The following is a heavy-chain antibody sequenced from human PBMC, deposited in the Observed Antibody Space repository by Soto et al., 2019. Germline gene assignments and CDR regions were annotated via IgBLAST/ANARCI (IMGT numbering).Heavy chain of an antibody. CDR1: GFTFSTNY. J-gene: IGHJ3*02. CDR3: ARDTGSGYGESGAFDI. V-gene: IGHV3-66*01. Sequence: SLRLSCAASGFTFSTNYMSWVRQAPGKGLEWVSVIYSGGRTYYADSVKGRFTISRDNSENTLYLQMSSLRAEDTAVYYCARDTGSGYGESGAFDIWGQGTMVTVSS. CDR2: IYSGGRT. D-gene: IGHD5-12*01.